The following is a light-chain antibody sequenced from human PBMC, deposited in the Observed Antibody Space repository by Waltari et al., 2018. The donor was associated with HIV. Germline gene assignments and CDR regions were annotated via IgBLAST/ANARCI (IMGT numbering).Light chain of an antibody. CDR2: RTS. J-gene: IGKJ1*01. Sequence: EIEMTQSPATLSVSPGERATLSCRASQNVSSNLGWYQQKPGQAPRLLIYRTSTRTTCIPARFSGSGSGTEFTLTISSLQSEDFAVYHCQQYNYWPRTFGQGTKVEIK. CDR1: QNVSSN. V-gene: IGKV3-15*01. CDR3: QQYNYWPRT.